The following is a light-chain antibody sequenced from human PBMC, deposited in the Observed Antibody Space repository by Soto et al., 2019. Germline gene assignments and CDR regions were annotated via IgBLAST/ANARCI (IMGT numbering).Light chain of an antibody. CDR3: QQLNGYQLA. CDR2: SAS. Sequence: DIQLTQSPSFLSAFVGDTVTITCRASQAMSTYLAWYQQKPGKVPKLLIRSASTLQSGVPPRFSGGGSGTEITLTISTLQPDDSDIYYSQQLNGYQLAFGGGTNVEIK. V-gene: IGKV1-9*01. J-gene: IGKJ4*01. CDR1: QAMSTY.